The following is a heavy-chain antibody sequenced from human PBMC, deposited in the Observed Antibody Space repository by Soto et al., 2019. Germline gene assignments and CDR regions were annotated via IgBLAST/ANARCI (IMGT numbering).Heavy chain of an antibody. CDR2: IRSKAYGGTT. J-gene: IGHJ6*02. V-gene: IGHV3-49*04. CDR1: GFTFGDYA. CDR3: TRDFTYYDFWSGYGYYGMDV. D-gene: IGHD3-3*01. Sequence: GGSLRLSCTASGFTFGDYAMSWVRQAPGKGLEWVGFIRSKAYGGTTEYAASVKGRFTISRDDSKSIAYLQMNSLKTEDTAVYYCTRDFTYYDFWSGYGYYGMDVWGQGNTVTVSS.